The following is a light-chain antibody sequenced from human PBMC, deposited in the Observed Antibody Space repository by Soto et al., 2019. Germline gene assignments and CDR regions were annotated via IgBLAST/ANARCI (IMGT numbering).Light chain of an antibody. Sequence: MMTQSPAAVSVSQGERATISCRASQSISDYLAWYQQTPGQTPRLLIYTASTRPTGIPARFSGSGSGTEFTLTISSLQAEDCAGYCCQHCNSLPIPFGG. J-gene: IGKJ4*02. CDR1: QSISDY. V-gene: IGKV3-15*01. CDR3: QHCNSLPIP. CDR2: TAS.